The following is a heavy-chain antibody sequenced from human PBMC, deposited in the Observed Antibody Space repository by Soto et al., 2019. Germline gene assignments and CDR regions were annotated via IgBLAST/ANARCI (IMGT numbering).Heavy chain of an antibody. CDR3: ARGRGSYPWYFDF. D-gene: IGHD1-26*01. V-gene: IGHV4-4*07. Sequence: SETLSLTCTVSGDSMSSYYWSWIRRPAGKGLEWIGRIYTSGSTNYNPSLNSRVTISVDTSQNQFSLMLTSLTAADTAVYYCARGRGSYPWYFDFWGRGTLVTVSS. CDR2: IYTSGST. J-gene: IGHJ2*01. CDR1: GDSMSSYY.